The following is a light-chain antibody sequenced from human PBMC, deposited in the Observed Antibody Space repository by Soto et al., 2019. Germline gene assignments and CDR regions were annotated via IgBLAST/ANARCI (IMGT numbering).Light chain of an antibody. J-gene: IGLJ2*01. V-gene: IGLV1-40*01. CDR1: SSNIGAGYD. Sequence: QSVLTQPPSVSGAPGQRGTISCTGSSSNIGAGYDVHWYQQLPGTAPKLLIYGNSNRPSGVPDRFSGSKSGTSASRAITGLQAEDEADYYCQSYDSSLSRVFGGGTKLTVL. CDR2: GNS. CDR3: QSYDSSLSRV.